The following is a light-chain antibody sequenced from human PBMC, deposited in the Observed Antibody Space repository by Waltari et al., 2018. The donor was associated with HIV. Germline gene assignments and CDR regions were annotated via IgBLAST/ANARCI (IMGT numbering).Light chain of an antibody. CDR2: DVS. J-gene: IGLJ2*01. CDR3: SSYTRGTRTTAWL. Sequence: QSALTQPASVSGAPGQSITISCTGTASDIGDYKSVSWYQQHQGKAPKFVIYDVSNRPSWISTRFSGPKSGTTASLTMSGPQAEDEAVYYCSSYTRGTRTTAWLFGEGTRLA. CDR1: ASDIGDYKS. V-gene: IGLV2-14*03.